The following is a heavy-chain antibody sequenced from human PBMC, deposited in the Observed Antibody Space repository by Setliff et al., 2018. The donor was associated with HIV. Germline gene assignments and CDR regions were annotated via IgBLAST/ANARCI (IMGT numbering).Heavy chain of an antibody. J-gene: IGHJ3*02. CDR3: ARAPSPDYAYAFDI. Sequence: VKVSCKASGGTFRRYAISWVRQAPGQGLEWMGGIIPIVGIANYAQKFQGRVMITTDESTSTAYMELSSLKSEDTAVYYCARAPSPDYAYAFDIWGQGTMVTVSS. D-gene: IGHD4-17*01. CDR1: GGTFRRYA. V-gene: IGHV1-69*05. CDR2: IIPIVGIA.